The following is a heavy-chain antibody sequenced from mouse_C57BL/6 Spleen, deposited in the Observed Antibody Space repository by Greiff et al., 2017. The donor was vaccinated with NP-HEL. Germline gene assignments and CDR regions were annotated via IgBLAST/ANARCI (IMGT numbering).Heavy chain of an antibody. V-gene: IGHV1-82*01. Sequence: QVQLQQSGPELVKPGASVKISCKASGYAFSSSWMNWVKQRPGKGLEWIGRIYPGDGDTNYNGKFKGKATLTADKSSSTAYMQLSSLTSEDSAVYFCARGGGGSAMDYWGQGASVTVSS. CDR2: IYPGDGDT. CDR3: ARGGGGSAMDY. CDR1: GYAFSSSW. J-gene: IGHJ4*01.